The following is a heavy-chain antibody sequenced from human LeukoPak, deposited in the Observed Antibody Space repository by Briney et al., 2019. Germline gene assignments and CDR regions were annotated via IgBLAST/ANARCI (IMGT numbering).Heavy chain of an antibody. CDR3: ARRDVLRYFDWLSRGYAFDI. Sequence: ASVKVSCKASGYTFTSYDINRVRQATGQGLEWMGWMNPNSGNTGYAQKFQGRVTMTRNTSISTAYMELSSLRSEDTAVYYCARRDVLRYFDWLSRGYAFDIWGQGTMVTVSS. CDR1: GYTFTSYD. CDR2: MNPNSGNT. V-gene: IGHV1-8*01. D-gene: IGHD3-9*01. J-gene: IGHJ3*02.